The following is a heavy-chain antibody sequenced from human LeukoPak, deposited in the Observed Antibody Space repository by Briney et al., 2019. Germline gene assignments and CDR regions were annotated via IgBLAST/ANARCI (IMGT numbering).Heavy chain of an antibody. Sequence: SGTLSLTCAVSGYSISSSYYWGWIRQPPGKGLEWIGSIYHSGSTYYNPSLKSRVTISVDTSKNQFSLKLSSVTAADTAVYYCARRDPGGNWFDPWGQGTLVTVSS. J-gene: IGHJ5*02. CDR3: ARRDPGGNWFDP. D-gene: IGHD4-23*01. CDR1: GYSISSSYY. CDR2: IYHSGST. V-gene: IGHV4-38-2*01.